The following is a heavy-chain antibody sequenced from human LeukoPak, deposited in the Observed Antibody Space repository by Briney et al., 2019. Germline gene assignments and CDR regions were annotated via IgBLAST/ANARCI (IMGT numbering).Heavy chain of an antibody. V-gene: IGHV4-30-4*01. D-gene: IGHD6-13*01. CDR1: GGSISSGDYY. J-gene: IGHJ5*02. CDR2: IYYRGST. CDR3: ARGMRGSSWYFNWFDP. Sequence: SETLSLTCTVSGGSISSGDYYWSWIRQPPGKGLEWIGYIYYRGSTYYNPSLKSRVTISVDTSKNQFSLKLSSVTAADTAVYYCARGMRGSSWYFNWFDPWGQGTLVTVSS.